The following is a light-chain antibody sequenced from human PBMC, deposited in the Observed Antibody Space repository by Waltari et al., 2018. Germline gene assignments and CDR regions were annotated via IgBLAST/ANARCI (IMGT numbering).Light chain of an antibody. J-gene: IGKJ4*01. Sequence: EIVLTQSPATLSLSPGERATLSCRASQSVSSYLAWYQQKPGQAPRLLIYDASNRATGIPARFSGSGSGTDFTLTISSLEPEDFAVYYCHQRSDWGTFGGGTKVEI. CDR1: QSVSSY. CDR3: HQRSDWGT. V-gene: IGKV3-11*01. CDR2: DAS.